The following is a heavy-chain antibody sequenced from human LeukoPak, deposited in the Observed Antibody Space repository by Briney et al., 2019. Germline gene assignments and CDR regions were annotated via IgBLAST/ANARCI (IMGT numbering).Heavy chain of an antibody. CDR3: ARDQDGFVARGIIKVLDC. V-gene: IGHV3-11*01. CDR2: ISSSGSTI. Sequence: PGGSLRLSCAASGFTFSDYYMSWIRQAPGKGLEWVSYISSSGSTIYYADSVKGRFTISRDNAKNSLYLQMNSLRAEDTAVYYCARDQDGFVARGIIKVLDCWGQGTLVTVSS. D-gene: IGHD3-10*01. CDR1: GFTFSDYY. J-gene: IGHJ4*02.